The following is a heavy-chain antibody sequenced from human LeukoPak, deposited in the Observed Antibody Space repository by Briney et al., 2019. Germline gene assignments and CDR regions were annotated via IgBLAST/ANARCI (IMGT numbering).Heavy chain of an antibody. D-gene: IGHD3-10*01. J-gene: IGHJ5*02. V-gene: IGHV1-2*02. CDR3: ARAGTFYYGSGSYFLLTWIDP. CDR1: GYTFTDYY. Sequence: ASVKVSCKTSGYTFTDYYIYWVRQAPGQGLEWMGLINPNSGETNYAKKFQGRVTMTRDTSISTAYMELSRLASDDTAVYYCARAGTFYYGSGSYFLLTWIDPWGQGTLVTVSS. CDR2: INPNSGET.